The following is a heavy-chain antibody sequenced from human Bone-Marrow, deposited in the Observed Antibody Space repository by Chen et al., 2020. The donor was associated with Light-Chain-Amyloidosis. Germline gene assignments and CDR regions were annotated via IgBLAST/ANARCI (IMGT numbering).Heavy chain of an antibody. CDR1: GFTFDNFG. J-gene: IGHJ4*02. CDR2: ISWNGGRT. V-gene: IGHV3-20*04. Sequence: EVQLVESGGGLARPGGSLRLSCAASGFTFDNFGMNWVRQGPGKGLEWVSGISWNGGRTGYSESVKGRFTISRDNAKNSLYLQMNSLRPEDTAFYYCVRAAEGGTYLEGIDHWGQGTLVTVSP. D-gene: IGHD1-26*01. CDR3: VRAAEGGTYLEGIDH.